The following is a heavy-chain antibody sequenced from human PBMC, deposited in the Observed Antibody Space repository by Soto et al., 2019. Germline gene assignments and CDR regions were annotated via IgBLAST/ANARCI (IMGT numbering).Heavy chain of an antibody. J-gene: IGHJ4*02. D-gene: IGHD2-2*01. V-gene: IGHV3-49*03. CDR3: TRDGRAIDCISTTCYITRFDY. Sequence: GGSLRLSCTASGFVFGDYAMSWFRQAPGKGLEWVGFIRSRAYGGTTESAASVKGRFTISRDDSKSIAYLQMNSLKTEDTAMYYCTRDGRAIDCISTTCYITRFDYWGQGTLVTVSS. CDR1: GFVFGDYA. CDR2: IRSRAYGGTT.